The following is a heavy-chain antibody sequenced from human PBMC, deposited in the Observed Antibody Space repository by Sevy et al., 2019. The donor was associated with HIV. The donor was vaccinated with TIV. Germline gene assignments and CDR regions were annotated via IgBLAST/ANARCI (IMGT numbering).Heavy chain of an antibody. CDR3: ARDCSSTNCLWGLDV. CDR1: GFTFSRYW. D-gene: IGHD2-2*01. V-gene: IGHV3-7*03. J-gene: IGHJ6*02. Sequence: GGSLRLSRAASGFTFSRYWMSWVRQAPGKGLEWVANIKKDGSEKYYVDSVKGRFTISRDNAKNSLYLQMNSLRAEDTALYYCARDCSSTNCLWGLDVWGQGTTVTVSS. CDR2: IKKDGSEK.